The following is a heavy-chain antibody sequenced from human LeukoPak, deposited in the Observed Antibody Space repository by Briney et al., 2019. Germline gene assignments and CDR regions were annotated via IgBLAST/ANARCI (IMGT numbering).Heavy chain of an antibody. CDR3: ARDHPSIAAAGPFDY. CDR1: GFTVSSNY. V-gene: IGHV3-66*02. Sequence: GGSLRFSCADSGFTVSSNYMSWVRQAPGKGLEWVSVIYSGGSTYYADSVKGRFTISRDNSKNTLYLQMNSLRAEDTAVYYCARDHPSIAAAGPFDYWGQGTLVTVSS. J-gene: IGHJ4*02. CDR2: IYSGGST. D-gene: IGHD6-13*01.